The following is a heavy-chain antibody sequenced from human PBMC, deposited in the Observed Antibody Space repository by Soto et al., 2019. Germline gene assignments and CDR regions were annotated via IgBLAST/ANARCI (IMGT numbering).Heavy chain of an antibody. V-gene: IGHV4-34*01. D-gene: IGHD2-2*01. CDR3: ARTPALDY. Sequence: SETLSLTFAVYGGSLSGYYWSWIRQPPGKGLEWIGEINNSGRTNYNPSLKSRVTISVDTSKNQFSLKLSSVTAADTAVYYCARTPALDYWGQGTQVTVS. CDR1: GGSLSGYY. CDR2: INNSGRT. J-gene: IGHJ4*02.